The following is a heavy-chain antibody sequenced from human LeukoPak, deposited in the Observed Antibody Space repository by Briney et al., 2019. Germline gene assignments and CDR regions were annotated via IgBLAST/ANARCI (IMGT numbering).Heavy chain of an antibody. D-gene: IGHD4-17*01. V-gene: IGHV3-21*01. CDR3: ARGRLDYGDYLNWFDP. J-gene: IGHJ5*02. CDR2: ISSSSSYI. CDR1: GFPLCIYR. Sequence: PGGSLRLSCAASGFPLCIYRMNCGRQAPGRGGECVSSISSSSSYIYYADSVKGRFTISRDNAKNSLYLQMNSLRAEDTAVYYCARGRLDYGDYLNWFDPWGQGPLVTVSS.